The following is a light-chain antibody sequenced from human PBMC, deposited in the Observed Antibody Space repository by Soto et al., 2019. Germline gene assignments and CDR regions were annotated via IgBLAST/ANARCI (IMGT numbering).Light chain of an antibody. CDR2: VNSDGSH. CDR1: SGHSSNA. Sequence: QLVLTQSPSASASLGASVKLTCTLSSGHSSNAIAWHQQQPEKGTRYLMKVNSDGSHSKGDGIPDRFSGSTSGAERYLTISSLQSEDEADYYCQTWGTGIQVFGGGTKLTVL. V-gene: IGLV4-69*01. J-gene: IGLJ2*01. CDR3: QTWGTGIQV.